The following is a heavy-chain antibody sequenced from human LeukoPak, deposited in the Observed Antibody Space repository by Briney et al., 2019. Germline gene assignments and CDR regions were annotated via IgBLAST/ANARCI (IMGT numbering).Heavy chain of an antibody. CDR1: GFTFSTYG. CDR2: ISSSSIYI. J-gene: IGHJ5*02. D-gene: IGHD3-22*01. V-gene: IGHV3-21*01. Sequence: GGSLRLSCVASGFTFSTYGMSWVRQAPGKGLEWVSSISSSSIYIFYADSVKGRFAISRDNAENSLYLQMNSLRAEDTAVYFCARVVIVSGSKGNSYESSGFYSWFDPWGQGTLVTVSS. CDR3: ARVVIVSGSKGNSYESSGFYSWFDP.